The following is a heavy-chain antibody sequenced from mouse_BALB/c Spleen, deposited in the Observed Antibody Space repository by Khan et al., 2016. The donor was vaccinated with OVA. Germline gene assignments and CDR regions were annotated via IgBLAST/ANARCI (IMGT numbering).Heavy chain of an antibody. CDR1: GFSLTSYG. Sequence: QVQLKESGPGLVAPSQSLSITCTVSGFSLTSYGIHWVRQPPGKGLEWLVVIWSDGSTNYNSVLKSRLSISKDNSKSQVFLNMNSLHTDDTAIYYCARWFDGYSSLYAMDYWGQGTSVTVSS. J-gene: IGHJ4*01. D-gene: IGHD2-3*01. CDR2: IWSDGST. CDR3: ARWFDGYSSLYAMDY. V-gene: IGHV2-6*02.